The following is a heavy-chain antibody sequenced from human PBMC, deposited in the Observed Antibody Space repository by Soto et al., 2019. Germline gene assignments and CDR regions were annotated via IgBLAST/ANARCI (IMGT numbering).Heavy chain of an antibody. D-gene: IGHD3-3*01. V-gene: IGHV3-30*18. CDR1: GFTFSSYG. Sequence: GGSLRLSCAASGFTFSSYGMHWVRQAPGKGLEWVAVISYDGSNKYYADSVKGRFTISRDNSKNTLYLQMNSLRAEDTAVYYCAKDNFAGGRYDFWSGSPYYYYYGMDVWGQGTTVTVSS. CDR3: AKDNFAGGRYDFWSGSPYYYYYGMDV. J-gene: IGHJ6*02. CDR2: ISYDGSNK.